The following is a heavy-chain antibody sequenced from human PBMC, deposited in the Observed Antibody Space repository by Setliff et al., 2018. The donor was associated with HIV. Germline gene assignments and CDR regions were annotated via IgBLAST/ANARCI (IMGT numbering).Heavy chain of an antibody. CDR1: GGSISTSSSY. J-gene: IGHJ4*02. D-gene: IGHD3-10*01. V-gene: IGHV4-39*07. CDR2: IYYSGNT. CDR3: VREGVRRGLGSGSFRYRAYYFDQ. Sequence: SETLSLTCTVSGGSISTSSSYWGWIRQPPGRGLEWLGSIYYSGNTYFSPSLKSRITIAVDTSKNQFSLSLRSVTAADTAVYYCVREGVRRGLGSGSFRYRAYYFDQWGQGTLVTVSS.